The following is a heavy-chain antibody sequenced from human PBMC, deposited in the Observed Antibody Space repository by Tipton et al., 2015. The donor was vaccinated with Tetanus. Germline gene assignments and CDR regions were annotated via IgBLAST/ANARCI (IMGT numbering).Heavy chain of an antibody. CDR1: GGSISSGNW. D-gene: IGHD6-19*01. J-gene: IGHJ4*02. V-gene: IGHV4-4*02. CDR3: ARGPKHWLTAGQVY. CDR2: IHQSGST. Sequence: TLSLTCAVSGGSISSGNWWSWARQSPGKGLEWIGEIHQSGSTSYNPSLKSRVSMSVDKSKNEISLKLNSVTAADTAIYYCARGPKHWLTAGQVYWGQGILVTVSS.